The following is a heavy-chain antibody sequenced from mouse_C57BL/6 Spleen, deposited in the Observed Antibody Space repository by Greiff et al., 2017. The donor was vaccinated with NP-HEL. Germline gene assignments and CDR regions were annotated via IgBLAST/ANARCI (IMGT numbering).Heavy chain of an antibody. CDR3: ARGRSYYAMDY. CDR1: GFTFSDYG. Sequence: EVKLMESGGGLVKPGGSLKLSCAASGFTFSDYGMHWVRQAPEKGLEWVAYISSGSSTIYYADTVKGRFTISRDNAKNTLFLQKTSLRSEDTAMYYCARGRSYYAMDYWGQGTSGTVSS. J-gene: IGHJ4*01. V-gene: IGHV5-17*01. CDR2: ISSGSSTI.